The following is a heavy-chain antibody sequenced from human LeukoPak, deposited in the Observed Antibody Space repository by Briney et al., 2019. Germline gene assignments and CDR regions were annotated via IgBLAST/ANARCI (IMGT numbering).Heavy chain of an antibody. CDR3: ARGITIFGVVPDY. J-gene: IGHJ4*02. D-gene: IGHD3-3*01. CDR2: IYYSGST. CDR1: GGSISSYY. Sequence: PSETLSLTCTVSGGSISSYYWNWIRQPPGKGLEWIGYIYYSGSTNYNPSLKSRVTISVDTSKNQFSLKLSSVTAADTAVYYCARGITIFGVVPDYWGQGTLVTVSS. V-gene: IGHV4-59*08.